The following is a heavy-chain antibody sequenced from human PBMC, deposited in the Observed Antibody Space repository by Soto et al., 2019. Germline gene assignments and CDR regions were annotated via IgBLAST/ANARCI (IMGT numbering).Heavy chain of an antibody. CDR1: GYKFGSAW. Sequence: GADIQKPGESLKISCKGVGYKFGSAWIGWVRQMPGKGLEWMGIIKPGTSDIRYSPSCRGHVTISADEAVSTAYLQWSSLKASDTAMYYCARQLSHICDSWGQGTLVTVSS. CDR3: ARQLSHICDS. CDR2: IKPGTSDI. D-gene: IGHD3-3*02. J-gene: IGHJ4*02. V-gene: IGHV5-51*01.